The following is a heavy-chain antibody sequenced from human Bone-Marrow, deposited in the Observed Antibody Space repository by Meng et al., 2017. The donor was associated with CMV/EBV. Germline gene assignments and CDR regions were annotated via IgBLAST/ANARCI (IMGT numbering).Heavy chain of an antibody. CDR1: GYTFTGYY. Sequence: ASVKVSCKASGYTFTGYYMHWVRQATGQGLEWMGWMNPNSGNTGYAQKFQGRGTMTRNTSISTAYMELSSMRSEDTAVYYCARGSGSRGDVWGQGTTVTVSS. V-gene: IGHV1-8*02. CDR3: ARGSGSRGDV. CDR2: MNPNSGNT. D-gene: IGHD7-27*01. J-gene: IGHJ6*02.